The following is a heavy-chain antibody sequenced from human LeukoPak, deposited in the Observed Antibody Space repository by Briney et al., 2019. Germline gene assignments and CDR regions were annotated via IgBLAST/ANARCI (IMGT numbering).Heavy chain of an antibody. D-gene: IGHD3-10*01. V-gene: IGHV1-69*13. CDR3: ARALDMVRGALGY. CDR1: GGTFSSYA. Sequence: LRASVKVSCKASGGTFSSYAISWVRQAPGQGLEWMVGIIPIFGTANYAQKFQGRVTITADESTSTAYMELSSLRSEDTAVYYCARALDMVRGALGYWGQGTLVTVSS. CDR2: IIPIFGTA. J-gene: IGHJ4*02.